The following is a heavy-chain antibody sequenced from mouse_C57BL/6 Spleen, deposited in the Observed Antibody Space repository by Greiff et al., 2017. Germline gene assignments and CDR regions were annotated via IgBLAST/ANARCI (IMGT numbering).Heavy chain of an antibody. Sequence: VQLQQSGAELVKPGASVKLSCKASGYTFTEYTIHWVKQRSGQGLEWIGWFYPGSGSIKYNEKFKDKATLTADKSSSTVYMERSRLTSEDSAVYFCARHEDPDYYGSSYFDYWGQGTTLTVSS. V-gene: IGHV1-62-2*01. CDR2: FYPGSGSI. J-gene: IGHJ2*01. D-gene: IGHD1-1*01. CDR1: GYTFTEYT. CDR3: ARHEDPDYYGSSYFDY.